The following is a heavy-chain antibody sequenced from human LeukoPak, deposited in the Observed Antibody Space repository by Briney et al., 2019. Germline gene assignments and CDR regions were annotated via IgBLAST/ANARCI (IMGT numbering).Heavy chain of an antibody. CDR2: ISAYNGNT. J-gene: IGHJ4*02. Sequence: ASVKVSCKASGYTFTSYGISWVRQAPGQGLQWMGWISAYNGNTNYAQKLQGRLTMTTDTSTSTAYMELRSLRSDDTAVYYCRIVGATGGLHFDYWGQGTLVTVSS. CDR3: RIVGATGGLHFDY. CDR1: GYTFTSYG. D-gene: IGHD1-26*01. V-gene: IGHV1-18*01.